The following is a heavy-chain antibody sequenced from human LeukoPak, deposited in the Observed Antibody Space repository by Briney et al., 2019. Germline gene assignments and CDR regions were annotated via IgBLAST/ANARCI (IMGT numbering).Heavy chain of an antibody. D-gene: IGHD6-13*01. V-gene: IGHV4-34*01. CDR2: INHSGST. CDR3: ARGRYVTTRGGAAAGFLDY. J-gene: IGHJ4*02. Sequence: SETLSLTCAVYGGSFSGYYWSWIRQPPGKGLEWIGEINHSGSTNYNPSLKSRVTISADTSQKQFSLRLSSVTAADTAVYYCARGRYVTTRGGAAAGFLDYWGQGTLVTVST. CDR1: GGSFSGYY.